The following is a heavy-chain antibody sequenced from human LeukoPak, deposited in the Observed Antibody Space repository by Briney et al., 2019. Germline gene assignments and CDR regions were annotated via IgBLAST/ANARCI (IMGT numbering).Heavy chain of an antibody. V-gene: IGHV3-49*03. CDR2: IRGKAYGGTT. CDR1: GFTFSDYG. CDR3: TTGMQHTIVDY. D-gene: IGHD6-13*01. Sequence: GGSLRLSCTASGFTFSDYGMSWFRQAPGKGLEWVGLIRGKAYGGTTENAASVRGRFTISRDESKDIAYLQMNNLKTEDTAVYYCTTGMQHTIVDYWGQGTLVTVSS. J-gene: IGHJ4*02.